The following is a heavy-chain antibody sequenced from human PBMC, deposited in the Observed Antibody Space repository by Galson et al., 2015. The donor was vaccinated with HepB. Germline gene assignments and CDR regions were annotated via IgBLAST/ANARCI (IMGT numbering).Heavy chain of an antibody. V-gene: IGHV3-7*03. Sequence: SLRLSCAASGFTFSSYWMSWVRQAPGKGLEWVANIKQDGSEKYYVDSVRGRFTISRDNAKNSLYLQMNSLRAEDTAVYYCARDDYYDSSGYYWGAYYYYYGMDVWGQGTTVTVSS. CDR3: ARDDYYDSSGYYWGAYYYYYGMDV. D-gene: IGHD3-22*01. CDR1: GFTFSSYW. J-gene: IGHJ6*02. CDR2: IKQDGSEK.